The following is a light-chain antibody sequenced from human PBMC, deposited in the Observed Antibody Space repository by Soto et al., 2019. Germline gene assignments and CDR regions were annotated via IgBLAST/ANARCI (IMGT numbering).Light chain of an antibody. J-gene: IGKJ4*01. V-gene: IGKV3-15*01. CDR1: QSVSSN. CDR3: QQYNIWPPLT. CDR2: GAS. Sequence: EIVMTQSPAILSVSPGERATLSCRASQSVSSNLAWYQQKPGQAPRLLIYGASTRATGIPARFSGSGSGTEFTLTISSLQSEDFEVYYCQQYNIWPPLTFGGGTKVEIK.